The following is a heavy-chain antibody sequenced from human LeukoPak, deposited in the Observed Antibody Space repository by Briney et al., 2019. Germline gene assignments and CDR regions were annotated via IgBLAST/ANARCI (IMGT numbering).Heavy chain of an antibody. CDR1: GGSISSYY. CDR2: IYTSGST. Sequence: SETLSLTCTVSGGSISSYYWSWIRQPAGKGLEWIGRIYTSGSTNYNPSLKSRVTMSVDTSKNQFSLKLSSVTAADTAVYYCARDVMNGSGRGLKYYYYYYYMDVWGKGTTVTISS. D-gene: IGHD3-10*01. CDR3: ARDVMNGSGRGLKYYYYYYYMDV. J-gene: IGHJ6*03. V-gene: IGHV4-4*07.